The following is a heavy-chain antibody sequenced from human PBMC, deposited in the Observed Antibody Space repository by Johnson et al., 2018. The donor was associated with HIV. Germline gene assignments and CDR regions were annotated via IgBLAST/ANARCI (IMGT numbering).Heavy chain of an antibody. J-gene: IGHJ3*02. CDR1: GFTFSSYW. Sequence: VQLVESGGGVVQPGRSLKLSCAASGFTFSSYWMHWFRHAPGNGLVWVSHINSEGSSTTYADSVKGRFTISRDNAKNSLSLQMNSLRAEDTAVYYCARGESSSWPDAFDIWGQGTMVTVSS. CDR2: INSEGSST. V-gene: IGHV3-74*02. CDR3: ARGESSSWPDAFDI. D-gene: IGHD6-13*01.